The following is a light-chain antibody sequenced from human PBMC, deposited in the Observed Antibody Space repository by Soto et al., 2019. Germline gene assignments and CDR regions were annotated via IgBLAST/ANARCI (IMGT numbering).Light chain of an antibody. CDR2: EVS. CDR3: CSYVGSSTVVV. V-gene: IGLV2-23*02. J-gene: IGLJ2*01. CDR1: SSDVGSYNL. Sequence: QSALTQPASVSGSPGQSITISCTGTSSDVGSYNLVSWYQQHPGKAPKLMIYEVSKRPSGVSNRFSGSKSGNTASLTISGLQAEDEADYYCCSYVGSSTVVVFGGGTKLTVL.